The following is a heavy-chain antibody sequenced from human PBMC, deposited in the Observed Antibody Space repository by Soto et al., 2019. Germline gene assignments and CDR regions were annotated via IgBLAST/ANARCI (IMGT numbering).Heavy chain of an antibody. Sequence: PVGSLRLSCAGSGFTPTTTPLSWVRQAPGKGLEWLTSISGTASRTYYPDTVKGRFFISRDNSKNTVTLQMNNLTVDDTAVYYCATSFRYFDNWGQGTRVTVSS. V-gene: IGHV3-23*01. D-gene: IGHD3-9*01. CDR2: ISGTASRT. CDR1: GFTPTTTP. J-gene: IGHJ4*02. CDR3: ATSFRYFDN.